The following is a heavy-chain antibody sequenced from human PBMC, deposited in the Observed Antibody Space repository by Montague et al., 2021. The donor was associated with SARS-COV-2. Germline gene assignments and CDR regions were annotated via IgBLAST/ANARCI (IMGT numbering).Heavy chain of an antibody. J-gene: IGHJ4*02. Sequence: SETLSLTCTVSGVSISSNFWSWIRQPPGKGLEWIGYIYYSGSTNXNPSLKSRVTISVDTSKKQFSLQLSSVTAADTAVYYCARTRGYDPLFDFWGRGTLVTVSS. CDR2: IYYSGST. V-gene: IGHV4-59*01. CDR1: GVSISSNF. D-gene: IGHD5-12*01. CDR3: ARTRGYDPLFDF.